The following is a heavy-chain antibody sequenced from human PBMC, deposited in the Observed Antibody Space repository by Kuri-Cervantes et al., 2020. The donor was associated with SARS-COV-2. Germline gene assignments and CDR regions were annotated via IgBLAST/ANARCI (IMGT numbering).Heavy chain of an antibody. V-gene: IGHV1-24*01. CDR3: ARDGGLIMTRDLQNDAFDI. CDR1: GYTLTELS. D-gene: IGHD3-16*02. CDR2: FDPEDGET. Sequence: ASVKVSCKVSGYTLTELSMHWVRQAPGKGLEWMGGFDPEDGETIYAQKFQGRVTMTEDTSTDTAYMELSSLRSEDTAVYYCARDGGLIMTRDLQNDAFDIWGQGTMVTVSS. J-gene: IGHJ3*02.